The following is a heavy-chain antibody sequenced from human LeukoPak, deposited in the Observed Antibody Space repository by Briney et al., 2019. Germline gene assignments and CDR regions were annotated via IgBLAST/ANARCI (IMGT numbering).Heavy chain of an antibody. CDR3: AREFTVANQPRFDF. D-gene: IGHD5-12*01. Sequence: GRSLRLSCAASGIAFSVYAMHWVRQAPGKGLEWVALISYDGSNKYYADSVQGRFTISRDNSKNTLYLQMNSLRAEDTAVYYCAREFTVANQPRFDFWGQGTLVTVSS. CDR1: GIAFSVYA. J-gene: IGHJ4*02. CDR2: ISYDGSNK. V-gene: IGHV3-30-3*01.